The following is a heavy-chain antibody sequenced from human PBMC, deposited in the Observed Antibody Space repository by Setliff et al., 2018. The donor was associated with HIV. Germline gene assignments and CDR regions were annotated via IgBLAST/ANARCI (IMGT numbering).Heavy chain of an antibody. V-gene: IGHV4-39*07. Sequence: SETLSLTCSVSGGSIRSNIYYWGWIRLSPTKGLEWIGSIHLSDTYYNPSLKSRVTISVDTSKDQFSLKLTSLTAADTAVYYCARSSMAGFDYWGQGKLVTVS. CDR1: GGSIRSNIYY. CDR2: IHLSDT. J-gene: IGHJ4*02. CDR3: ARSSMAGFDY. D-gene: IGHD6-19*01.